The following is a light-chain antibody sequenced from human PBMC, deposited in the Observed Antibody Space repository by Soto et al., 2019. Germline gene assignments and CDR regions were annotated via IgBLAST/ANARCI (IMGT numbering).Light chain of an antibody. CDR2: GNS. J-gene: IGLJ1*01. CDR1: SSNIGAGYD. CDR3: QSYDRRRSGYV. V-gene: IGLV1-40*01. Sequence: QSVLTQPPSVSGAPGQRVTSSCTGSSSNIGAGYDVHWYQQLPGTAPKLLIYGNSNRPSVVTDRFAGSKSGTSASLVLTGLQAEDEADEHCQSYDRRRSGYVFGTGTQVNVL.